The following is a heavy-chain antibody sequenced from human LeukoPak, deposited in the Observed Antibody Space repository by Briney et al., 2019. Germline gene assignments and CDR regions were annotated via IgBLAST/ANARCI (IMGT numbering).Heavy chain of an antibody. V-gene: IGHV3-48*03. J-gene: IGHJ4*02. D-gene: IGHD3-3*01. CDR1: GFTFSSYE. CDR3: ARTYDFWSGYLDY. Sequence: GGSLRLSCAASGFTFSSYEMNWVRQAPGKGLEWASYISSSGSTIYYADSVKGRFTISRDNAKNSLYLQMNSLRAEDTAVYYCARTYDFWSGYLDYWGQGTLVTVSS. CDR2: ISSSGSTI.